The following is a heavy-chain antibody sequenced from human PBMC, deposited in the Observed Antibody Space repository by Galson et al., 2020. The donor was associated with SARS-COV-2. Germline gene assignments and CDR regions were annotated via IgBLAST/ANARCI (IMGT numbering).Heavy chain of an antibody. Sequence: GESLKISCAASGFTFSSYAMHWVRQAPGKGLEWVAVISYGGSNKYYADSVKGRFTISRDNSKNTLYLQMNSLRAEDTAVYYCARVKAAAGTSAFDIWGQGTMVTVSS. V-gene: IGHV3-30*04. CDR3: ARVKAAAGTSAFDI. D-gene: IGHD6-13*01. CDR2: ISYGGSNK. J-gene: IGHJ3*02. CDR1: GFTFSSYA.